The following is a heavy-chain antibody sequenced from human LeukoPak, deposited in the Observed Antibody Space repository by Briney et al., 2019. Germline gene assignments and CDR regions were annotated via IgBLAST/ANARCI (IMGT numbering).Heavy chain of an antibody. CDR2: IYTSGST. Sequence: KPSETLSLTCSVSGGSISSGSYYWSWTRQPAGKGLEWIGRIYTSGSTNYNPSLKSRVTISVDTSKNQFSLKLSSVTAADTAVYYCARGARTSDILTGYNRPWFDPWGQGTLVTVSS. D-gene: IGHD3-9*01. J-gene: IGHJ5*02. CDR1: GGSISSGSYY. CDR3: ARGARTSDILTGYNRPWFDP. V-gene: IGHV4-61*02.